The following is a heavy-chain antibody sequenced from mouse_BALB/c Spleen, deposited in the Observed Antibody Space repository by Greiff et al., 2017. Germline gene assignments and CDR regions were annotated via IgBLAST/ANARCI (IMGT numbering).Heavy chain of an antibody. CDR3: ARPYGNSLAMDY. D-gene: IGHD2-1*01. J-gene: IGHJ4*01. CDR2: IYPGDGDT. Sequence: QVQLKQSGPELVKPGASVKISCKASGYAFSSSWLNWVKQRPGQGLGWIGRIYPGDGDTNYKGKFKGKATLTADKSSSTAYMQLSSLTSVDSEVDFCARPYGNSLAMDYWGQGTSVTV. CDR1: GYAFSSSW. V-gene: IGHV1-82*01.